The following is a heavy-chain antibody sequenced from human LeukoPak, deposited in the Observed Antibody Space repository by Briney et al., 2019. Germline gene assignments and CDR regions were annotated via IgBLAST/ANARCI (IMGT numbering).Heavy chain of an antibody. V-gene: IGHV1-69*13. CDR3: ARHRTEYDSSGYPGY. D-gene: IGHD3-22*01. Sequence: SVKVSCKASGGTFSSYAISWVRQAPGQGLEWMGGIIPIFGTANYAQKFQGRVTIAADESTSTAYMELSSLRSEDTAVYYCARHRTEYDSSGYPGYWGQGTLVTVSS. CDR2: IIPIFGTA. CDR1: GGTFSSYA. J-gene: IGHJ4*02.